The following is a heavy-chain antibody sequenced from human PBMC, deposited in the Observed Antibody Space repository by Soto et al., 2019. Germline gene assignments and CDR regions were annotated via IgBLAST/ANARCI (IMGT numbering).Heavy chain of an antibody. CDR3: AKDRSSGWSLDY. D-gene: IGHD6-19*01. CDR2: ISYDGSNK. CDR1: GFTFSSYS. Sequence: GGSLRLSCAASGFTFSSYSMNWVRQAPGKGLEWVAVISYDGSNKYYADSVKGRFTISRGNSKNTLYLQMNSLRAEDTAVYYCAKDRSSGWSLDYWGQGTQVTVSS. J-gene: IGHJ4*02. V-gene: IGHV3-30*18.